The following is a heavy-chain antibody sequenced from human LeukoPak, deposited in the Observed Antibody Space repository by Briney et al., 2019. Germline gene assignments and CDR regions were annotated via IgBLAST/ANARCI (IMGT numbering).Heavy chain of an antibody. CDR2: INPSGGST. CDR1: GYTFTSYY. D-gene: IGHD5-18*01. Sequence: ASVKVSCKASGYTFTSYYMHWVRQAPGQGLEWMGIINPSGGSTSYAQKFQGRVTMTRDTSTSTVYMELSSLRSEDTAVYYCARDHLLSYGETYGMDVWGQGTTVTVSS. CDR3: ARDHLLSYGETYGMDV. V-gene: IGHV1-46*01. J-gene: IGHJ6*02.